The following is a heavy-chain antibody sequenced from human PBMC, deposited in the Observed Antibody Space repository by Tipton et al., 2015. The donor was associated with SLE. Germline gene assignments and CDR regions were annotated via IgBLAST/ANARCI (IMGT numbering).Heavy chain of an antibody. CDR2: INHGGST. D-gene: IGHD1-14*01. V-gene: IGHV4-34*01. CDR1: GGSFSVYY. J-gene: IGHJ6*03. CDR3: ASARRAWDSYYYYYYSMAV. Sequence: TLSLTCAVYGGSFSVYYWTWIRQPPGKGLEWIGEINHGGSTNYNPSLKSRVTISIDTSKNQFSLKLSSVTAADTAVYYCASARRAWDSYYYYYYSMAVWGKETTVPVS.